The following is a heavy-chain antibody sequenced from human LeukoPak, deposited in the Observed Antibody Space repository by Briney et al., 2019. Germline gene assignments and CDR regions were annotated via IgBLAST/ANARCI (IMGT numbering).Heavy chain of an antibody. CDR3: ERDGLVVAAGARYYYYGMDV. J-gene: IGHJ6*02. D-gene: IGHD2-15*01. CDR1: TFIISNYS. Sequence: SLTLSCAAATFIISNYSMRWLRQAPGKGREWVATIITSGSYTYYADSVKGRFTISNDNARSTVFLQMNSLRAEDTAVYYCERDGLVVAAGARYYYYGMDVWGQGTPVTVSS. CDR2: IITSGSYT. V-gene: IGHV3-23*01.